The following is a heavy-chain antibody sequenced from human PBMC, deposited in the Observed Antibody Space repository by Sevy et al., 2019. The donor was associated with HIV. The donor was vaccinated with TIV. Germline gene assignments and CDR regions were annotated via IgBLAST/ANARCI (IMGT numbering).Heavy chain of an antibody. V-gene: IGHV1-2*02. D-gene: IGHD2-2*01. J-gene: IGHJ4*02. CDR1: GYTFTGYY. CDR3: ARVSVVPAAILYFDY. Sequence: APVKVSCKASGYTFTGYYMHWVRQAPGQGLEWMGWINPNSGGTNYAQKFQGRVTMTRDTSISTAYMELSRLRSDDPAVYYCARVSVVPAAILYFDYWGQGTLVTVSS. CDR2: INPNSGGT.